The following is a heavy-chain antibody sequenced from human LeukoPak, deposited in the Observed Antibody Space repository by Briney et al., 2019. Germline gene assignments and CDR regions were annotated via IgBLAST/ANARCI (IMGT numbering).Heavy chain of an antibody. Sequence: GGSLILSCAASGFTVSSNYMSWVRQAPGKGLEWVSVIYSGGSTYYADSVKGRFTISRDNSKNTLYLQMNSLRAEDTAVYYCARDGATGFDYWGQGTLVTVSS. CDR3: ARDGATGFDY. D-gene: IGHD1-26*01. V-gene: IGHV3-53*01. CDR2: IYSGGST. J-gene: IGHJ4*02. CDR1: GFTVSSNY.